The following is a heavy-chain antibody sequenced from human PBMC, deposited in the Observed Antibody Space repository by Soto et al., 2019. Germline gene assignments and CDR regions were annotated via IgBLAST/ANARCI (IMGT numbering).Heavy chain of an antibody. CDR1: RFNFNKCW. D-gene: IGHD6-19*01. Sequence: APGQPCSAPRFNFNKCWLRWGRQGPRKGLEWVAVISYDGSNKYYADSVKGRFTISRDNSKNTLYLQMNSLRAEDTAVYYCAKDLSISDEYSSGPSDYWGQGTLVTVSS. CDR2: ISYDGSNK. V-gene: IGHV3-30*18. J-gene: IGHJ4*02. CDR3: AKDLSISDEYSSGPSDY.